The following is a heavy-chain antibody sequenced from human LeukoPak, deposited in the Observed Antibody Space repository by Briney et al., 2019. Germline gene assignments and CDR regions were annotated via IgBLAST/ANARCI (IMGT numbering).Heavy chain of an antibody. D-gene: IGHD5-18*01. Sequence: PGGSLRLSCTVSGYSISSGYYWGWIRQPPGKGLEWIGSIYHSGSTYYNPSLKSRVTISVDTSKNQFSLKLSSVTAADTAVYYCCERGYSYATDAFDIWGQGTMVTVSS. J-gene: IGHJ3*02. CDR3: CERGYSYATDAFDI. CDR2: IYHSGST. CDR1: GYSISSGYY. V-gene: IGHV4-38-2*02.